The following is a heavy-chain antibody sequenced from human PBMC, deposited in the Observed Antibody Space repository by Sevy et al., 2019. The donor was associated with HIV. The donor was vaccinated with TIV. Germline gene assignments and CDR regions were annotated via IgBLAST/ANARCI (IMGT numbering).Heavy chain of an antibody. D-gene: IGHD5-12*01. Sequence: GGSLRPSCAASGFIFSNFAMSWVRQAPGKGVEWVSGISVNGGSTYYADSVRGRFTISRDNSKNTLYLQMNSLRAEDTAVYYCAKGPYSGYDSNYFASWGQGTLVTVSS. CDR1: GFIFSNFA. CDR3: AKGPYSGYDSNYFAS. CDR2: ISVNGGST. J-gene: IGHJ4*02. V-gene: IGHV3-23*01.